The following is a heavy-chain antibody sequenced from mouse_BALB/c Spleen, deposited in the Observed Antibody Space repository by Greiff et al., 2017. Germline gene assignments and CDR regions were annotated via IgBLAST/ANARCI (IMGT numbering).Heavy chain of an antibody. V-gene: IGHV1-80*01. Sequence: QVQLKQSGAELVRPGSSVKISCKASGYAFSSYWMNWVKQRPGQGLEWIGQIYPGDGDTNYNGKFKGKATLTADKSSSTAYMQLSSLTSEDSAVYFCARGSGSYYAMDYWGQGTSVTVSS. D-gene: IGHD3-2*02. J-gene: IGHJ4*01. CDR1: GYAFSSYW. CDR2: IYPGDGDT. CDR3: ARGSGSYYAMDY.